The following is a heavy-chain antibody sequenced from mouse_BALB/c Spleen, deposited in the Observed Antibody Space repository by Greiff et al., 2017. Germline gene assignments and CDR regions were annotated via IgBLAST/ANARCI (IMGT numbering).Heavy chain of an antibody. CDR2: ISYSGST. V-gene: IGHV3-2*02. CDR1: GYSITSDYA. CDR3: AREVGRRFAY. Sequence: VQLKESGPGLVKPSQSLSLTCTVTGYSITSDYAWNWIRQFPGNKLEWMGYISYSGSTSYNPSLKSRISITRDTAKNQFFLQLNSVTTEDTATYYCAREVGRRFAYWGQGTLVTVSA. J-gene: IGHJ3*01. D-gene: IGHD4-1*01.